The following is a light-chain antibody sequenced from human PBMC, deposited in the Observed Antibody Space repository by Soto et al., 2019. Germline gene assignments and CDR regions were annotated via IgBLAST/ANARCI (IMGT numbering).Light chain of an antibody. CDR1: QSISSW. Sequence: DIVLTQSPSTLSLSLGDRVTLTCRASQSISSWLAWYQQKPGKAPNLLIYNASSFESGVPSRFSGSGSGTEFTLTISSLQPDDFATYYCQQYSSSPYTFGQGTKLEIK. CDR2: NAS. CDR3: QQYSSSPYT. V-gene: IGKV1-5*03. J-gene: IGKJ2*01.